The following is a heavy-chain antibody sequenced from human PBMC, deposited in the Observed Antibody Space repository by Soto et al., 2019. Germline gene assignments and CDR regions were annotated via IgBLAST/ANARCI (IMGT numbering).Heavy chain of an antibody. CDR1: GGSICSYH. D-gene: IGHD2-8*02. Sequence: PSETLSLTCTVSGGSICSYHWSWIRQPPGTGLEWIGEINHSGSTNYNPSLKSRVTISVDTSKNQFSLKLTSVTAADTAVYYCARDKITGLFDYWGQGTLVTVSS. CDR3: ARDKITGLFDY. CDR2: INHSGST. V-gene: IGHV4-34*01. J-gene: IGHJ4*02.